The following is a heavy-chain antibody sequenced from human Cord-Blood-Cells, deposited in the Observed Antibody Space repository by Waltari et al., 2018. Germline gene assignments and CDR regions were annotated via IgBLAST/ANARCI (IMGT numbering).Heavy chain of an antibody. V-gene: IGHV3-23*01. CDR2: ISGSGGST. J-gene: IGHJ3*02. Sequence: EVQLLESGGGLVQPGGSLRLSCAAPRFSFSSLSMRGVRPAPGKGLEWVSAISGSGGSTYYADSVKGRFTISRDNSKNTLYLQMNSLRAEDTAVYYCAKPRYSGSYYAFDIWGQGTMVTVSS. D-gene: IGHD1-26*01. CDR1: RFSFSSLS. CDR3: AKPRYSGSYYAFDI.